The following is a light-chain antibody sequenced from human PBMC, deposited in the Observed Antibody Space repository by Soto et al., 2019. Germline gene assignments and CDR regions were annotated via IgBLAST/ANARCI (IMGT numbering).Light chain of an antibody. CDR2: GES. V-gene: IGKV3-15*01. J-gene: IGKJ3*01. Sequence: EIVMTQSPATLSVSPGERATLSCRASQSVSSNLAWYQQKPGQAPRLLIYGESTRATGIPARFSGSGSGTDFTLTISSLQSEDFAVYYCQQYNNWPPFTFGPGTKVDIK. CDR3: QQYNNWPPFT. CDR1: QSVSSN.